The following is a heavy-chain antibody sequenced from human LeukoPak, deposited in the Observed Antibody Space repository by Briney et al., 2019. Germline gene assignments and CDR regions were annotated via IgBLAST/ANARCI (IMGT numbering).Heavy chain of an antibody. J-gene: IGHJ4*02. CDR1: GFTFSSYG. D-gene: IGHD6-6*01. CDR3: ARESFAARWD. V-gene: IGHV3-21*01. CDR2: ISGSGGNS. Sequence: PGGSLRPSCAASGFTFSSYGMSWVRQAPGKGLEWVSGISGSGGNSYYADSVKGRFTISRDNAKNSLYLQMNSLTAEDTAVYYCARESFAARWDWGQGTLVTVSS.